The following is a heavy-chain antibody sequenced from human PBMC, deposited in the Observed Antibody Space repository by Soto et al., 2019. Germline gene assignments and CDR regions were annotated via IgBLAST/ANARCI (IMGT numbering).Heavy chain of an antibody. CDR3: ARDGDDYGDYGPLDY. Sequence: ASVKVSCKASGYTFTSYGISWVRRAPGQGLEWMGWISAYNGNTNYAQKLQGRVTMTTDTSTSTAYMELRSLRSDDTAVYYCARDGDDYGDYGPLDYWGQGTLVTVSS. V-gene: IGHV1-18*01. CDR2: ISAYNGNT. J-gene: IGHJ4*02. CDR1: GYTFTSYG. D-gene: IGHD4-17*01.